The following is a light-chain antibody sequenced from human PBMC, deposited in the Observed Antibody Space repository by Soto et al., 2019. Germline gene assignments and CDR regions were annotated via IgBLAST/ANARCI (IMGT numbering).Light chain of an antibody. V-gene: IGKV3-20*01. J-gene: IGKJ4*01. CDR1: QSLSSSY. CDR3: QQFATSPLT. CDR2: GAS. Sequence: ENVLTQSPGTLSLSPGERATLSCRASQSLSSSYLAWYQQKPGQAPRLHIYGASSRATGIPDRFSGSGSGTHFTLTISRLEPEDFAVYYCQQFATSPLTFGGGTKVEIK.